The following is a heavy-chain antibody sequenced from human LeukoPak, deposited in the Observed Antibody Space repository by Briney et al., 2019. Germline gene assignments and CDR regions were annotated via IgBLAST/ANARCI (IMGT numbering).Heavy chain of an antibody. J-gene: IGHJ6*03. CDR2: IIPIFGTA. CDR3: ARLGCSGGSCYSIYYYYYMDV. CDR1: GGTFSSYA. V-gene: IGHV1-69*06. Sequence: SVKVSCKASGGTFSSYAISWVRQAPGQGLEWMGGIIPIFGTANYAQKFQGRVTITADKSTSTAYMELSSLRSEDTAVYYCARLGCSGGSCYSIYYYYYMDVWGKGTTVTVSS. D-gene: IGHD2-15*01.